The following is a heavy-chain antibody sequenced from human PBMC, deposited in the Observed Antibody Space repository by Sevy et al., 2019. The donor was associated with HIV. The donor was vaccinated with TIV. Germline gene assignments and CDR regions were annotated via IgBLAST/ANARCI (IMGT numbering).Heavy chain of an antibody. CDR1: GFTFSSYA. J-gene: IGHJ4*02. D-gene: IGHD7-27*01. V-gene: IGHV3-30*18. Sequence: GGSLRLSCAASGFTFSSYAMHWVRQAPGKGLEWVAVISYDGSNKYYADSVKGRFTISRDNSKNTLYLQMNSLRAEDTAVYYCAKPIGRELGTYYFDYWGQGTLVTVSS. CDR3: AKPIGRELGTYYFDY. CDR2: ISYDGSNK.